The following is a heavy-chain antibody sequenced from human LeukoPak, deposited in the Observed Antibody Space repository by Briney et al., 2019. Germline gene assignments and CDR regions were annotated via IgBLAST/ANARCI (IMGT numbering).Heavy chain of an antibody. CDR1: GGSLSGFY. D-gene: IGHD5-18*01. Sequence: SETLSLTCAVYGGSLSGFYWSWIRQPPGKGLEWIGEINHSGSTNYNPSLKSRVTISVDTSKNQFSLKLSSVTAADTAVYYCARGRGYSGYFDYWGQGTLVTVSS. CDR3: ARGRGYSGYFDY. CDR2: INHSGST. J-gene: IGHJ4*02. V-gene: IGHV4-34*01.